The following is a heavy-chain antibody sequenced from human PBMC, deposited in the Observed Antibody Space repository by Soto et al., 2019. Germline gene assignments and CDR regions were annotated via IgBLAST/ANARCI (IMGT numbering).Heavy chain of an antibody. J-gene: IGHJ6*02. CDR1: RYTFTSYG. D-gene: IGHD3-10*01. CDR2: ISAYNGNT. Sequence: QVQLVQSGAEVKKPGASVKVSCKASRYTFTSYGISWVRQAPGQGLEWMGWISAYNGNTNYAQKLQGRVTMTTDTATSTAYMELTSRRSDDTAVYYCASNYIYYYGSGNTNYYGMDVWGQGTTVTVSS. CDR3: ASNYIYYYGSGNTNYYGMDV. V-gene: IGHV1-18*01.